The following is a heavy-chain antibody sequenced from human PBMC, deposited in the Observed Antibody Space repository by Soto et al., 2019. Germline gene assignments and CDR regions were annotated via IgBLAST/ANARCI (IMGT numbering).Heavy chain of an antibody. D-gene: IGHD1-26*01. Sequence: GASVKVSCKASGYTFTSYGISWVRQAPGQGLEWMGWISAYNGNTNYAQKLQGRVTMTTDTSTSTAYMELRSLRSDDTAVYYCARDVRGWSLHPYYYGMDVWGQGTTVTVSS. CDR1: GYTFTSYG. CDR3: ARDVRGWSLHPYYYGMDV. CDR2: ISAYNGNT. J-gene: IGHJ6*02. V-gene: IGHV1-18*01.